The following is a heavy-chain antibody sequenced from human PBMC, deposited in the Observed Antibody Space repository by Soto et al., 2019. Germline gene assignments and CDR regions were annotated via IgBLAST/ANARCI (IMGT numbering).Heavy chain of an antibody. V-gene: IGHV4-34*01. D-gene: IGHD3-9*01. CDR1: GGSFXGYY. CDR2: INDRGSI. Sequence: QVQLQQWGAGPLRPLETLSLTCGVSGGSFXGYYWXXIRQSPGKGLEWIGEINDRGSINYNPSLKSRVSISVDTSKNHYSLNLRSVTAADTAXYXCXRXXXXXLTGPPWVWYFDLWGRGTLVTVSS. CDR3: XRXXXXXLTGPPWVWYFDL. J-gene: IGHJ2*01.